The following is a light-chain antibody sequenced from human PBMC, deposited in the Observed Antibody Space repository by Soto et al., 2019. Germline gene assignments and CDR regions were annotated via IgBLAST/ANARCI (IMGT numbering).Light chain of an antibody. CDR2: WAS. V-gene: IGKV4-1*01. CDR1: QSVLYNSNNKNY. CDR3: QQYYSSHPT. Sequence: DLLLTPSPYSLSVSLGARATINCKSSQSVLYNSNNKNYLAWYQQKPGQPPKLLLYWASTRESGVPDRFSGSGSGTDFTLTVSALQAEDVAVYYCQQYYSSHPTFGQGTKVAIK. J-gene: IGKJ1*01.